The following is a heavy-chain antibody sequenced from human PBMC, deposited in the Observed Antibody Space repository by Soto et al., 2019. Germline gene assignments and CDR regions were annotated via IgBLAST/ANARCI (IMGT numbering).Heavy chain of an antibody. D-gene: IGHD5-18*01. CDR2: IYHSGST. Sequence: PSETLSLTCAVSGYSISSGYYWGWIRQPPGKGLEWIGSIYHSGSTYYNPSLKSRVTISVDTSKNQFSLKLSSVTAADTAVYYCARDTAMAIYYYYGMDVWGQGTTVTVSS. CDR3: ARDTAMAIYYYYGMDV. V-gene: IGHV4-38-2*02. CDR1: GYSISSGYY. J-gene: IGHJ6*02.